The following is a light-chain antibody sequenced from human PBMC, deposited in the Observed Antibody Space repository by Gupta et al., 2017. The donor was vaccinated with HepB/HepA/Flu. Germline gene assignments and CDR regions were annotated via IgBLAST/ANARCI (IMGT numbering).Light chain of an antibody. CDR2: LGS. Sequence: DSVMTQSPLSLPVTPGEPASISCRSSQSLLHSNGYNYLDWYLQKPGQSPQLLIYLGSNRASGVPDRFSGSGSGTDFTLKISSVEAEDVGAYYCMQGLQTPWTFGQGTKLEIK. V-gene: IGKV2-28*01. CDR3: MQGLQTPWT. CDR1: QSLLHSNGYNY. J-gene: IGKJ1*01.